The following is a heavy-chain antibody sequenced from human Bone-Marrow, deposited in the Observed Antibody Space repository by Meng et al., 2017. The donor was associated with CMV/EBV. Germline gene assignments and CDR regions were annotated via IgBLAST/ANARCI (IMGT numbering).Heavy chain of an antibody. CDR2: IYSGGSST. CDR1: GFTFSSYA. V-gene: IGHV3-23*03. CDR3: ARASNWHYEIDAFDI. Sequence: GESLKISCAASGFTFSSYAMSWVRQAPGKGLEWVSVIYSGGSSTYYADSVKGRFTISRDNSKNTLYLQMNSLRAEDTAVYYCARASNWHYEIDAFDIWGQGTMVTVSS. D-gene: IGHD1-7*01. J-gene: IGHJ3*02.